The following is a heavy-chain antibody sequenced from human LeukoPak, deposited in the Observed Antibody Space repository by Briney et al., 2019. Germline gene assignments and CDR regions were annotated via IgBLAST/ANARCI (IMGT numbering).Heavy chain of an antibody. V-gene: IGHV3-21*01. CDR1: GFTFSSYS. Sequence: GGSLRLSCAASGFTFSSYSMNWVRQAPGKGLEWVSSISSSSSYIYYADSVKGRCTISRDNAKDSLYPQMNSLRAEDTAVYYCARDLVVPAAIWPVERLFAPWGQGTLVTVSS. J-gene: IGHJ5*02. CDR2: ISSSSSYI. D-gene: IGHD2-2*02. CDR3: ARDLVVPAAIWPVERLFAP.